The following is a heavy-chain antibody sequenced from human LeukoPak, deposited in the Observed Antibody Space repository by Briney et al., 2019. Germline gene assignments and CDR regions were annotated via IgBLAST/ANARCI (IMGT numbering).Heavy chain of an antibody. CDR1: GFTFSSYA. D-gene: IGHD4-17*01. J-gene: IGHJ4*02. CDR3: ARPLQRGYGDYTGVIGY. CDR2: ISYDGSNK. Sequence: GGSLRLSCAASGFTFSSYAMHWVRQAPGKGLEWVAVISYDGSNKYYADSVKGRFTISRDNSKNTLYLQINSLRAEDTAVYYCARPLQRGYGDYTGVIGYWGQGTLVTVSS. V-gene: IGHV3-30-3*01.